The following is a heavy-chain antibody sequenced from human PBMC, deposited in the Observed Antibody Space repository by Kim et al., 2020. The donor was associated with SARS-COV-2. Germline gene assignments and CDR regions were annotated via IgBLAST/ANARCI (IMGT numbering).Heavy chain of an antibody. J-gene: IGHJ5*02. CDR3: ARETSSSGGGWFDP. V-gene: IGHV4-31*02. D-gene: IGHD6-13*01. Sequence: NRSLKSRVTISVDTSKNQFSLKLSSVTAADTAVYYCARETSSSGGGWFDPWGQGTLVTVSS.